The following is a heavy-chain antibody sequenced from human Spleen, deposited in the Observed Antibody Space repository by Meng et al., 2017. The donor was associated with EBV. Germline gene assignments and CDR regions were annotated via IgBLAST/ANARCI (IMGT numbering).Heavy chain of an antibody. CDR2: VNPDSGNT. J-gene: IGHJ4*02. D-gene: IGHD3-22*01. CDR3: ARGMSYYDNSGFFDY. Sequence: QGQLVQSGAEVKKPGSSVKVSCKASGGTFSSYAISWVRQAPGQGHEWMGWVNPDSGNTGYPQKFQGRVTMTRNTSISTTYMELRSLTSEDTAVYYCARGMSYYDNSGFFDYWGQGALVTVSS. CDR1: GGTFSSYA. V-gene: IGHV1-8*02.